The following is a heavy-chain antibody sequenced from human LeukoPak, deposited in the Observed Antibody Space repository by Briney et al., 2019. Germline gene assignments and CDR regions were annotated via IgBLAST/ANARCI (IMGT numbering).Heavy chain of an antibody. CDR1: GGSISNGSYY. V-gene: IGHV4-61*02. Sequence: SETLSLTCTVSGGSISNGSYYWSWIRQPAGKGLEWIGRIYTSGSTNYNPSLKSRVTISGDTSKNQFSLKLSSVTAADTAVYYCARELGLNWFDPWGQGTLVTVSS. J-gene: IGHJ5*02. CDR2: IYTSGST. CDR3: ARELGLNWFDP.